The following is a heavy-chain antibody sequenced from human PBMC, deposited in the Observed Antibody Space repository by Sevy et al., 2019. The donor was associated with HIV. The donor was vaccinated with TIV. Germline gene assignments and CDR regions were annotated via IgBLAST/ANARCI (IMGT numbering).Heavy chain of an antibody. J-gene: IGHJ4*02. CDR1: GFTFSSYG. D-gene: IGHD3-22*01. Sequence: GGSLRLSCAASGFTFSSYGMHWVRQAPGKGLEWVAVISYDGSNKYYADSVKGRFTISRDNSKNTLYLQMNSLRAEDTAVYYCEKADSSGYYYLDYWGQGTLVTVSS. V-gene: IGHV3-30*18. CDR3: EKADSSGYYYLDY. CDR2: ISYDGSNK.